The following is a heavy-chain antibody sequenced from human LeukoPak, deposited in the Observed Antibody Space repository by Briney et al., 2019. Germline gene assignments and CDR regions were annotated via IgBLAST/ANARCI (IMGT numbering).Heavy chain of an antibody. CDR2: INPSGGST. CDR1: GYTFTSYY. V-gene: IGHV1-46*01. J-gene: IGHJ6*02. Sequence: ASVKVSCKASGYTFTSYYMHWVRQAPGQGLEWMGIINPSGGSTSYTQKFQGRVTMTRDTSTSTVYMELSSLKSEDTAVYYCARVGGYDSDYYYYGMDVWGQGTTVTVSS. D-gene: IGHD5-12*01. CDR3: ARVGGYDSDYYYYGMDV.